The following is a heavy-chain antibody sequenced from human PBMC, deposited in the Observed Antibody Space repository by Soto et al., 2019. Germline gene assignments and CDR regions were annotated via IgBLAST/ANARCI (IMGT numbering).Heavy chain of an antibody. CDR2: IFFTGAT. CDR1: GDSVTFGHYY. Sequence: PSETLSLTCIVSGDSVTFGHYYWSWIRQPPGKGLEWIGHIFFTGATNYSPSLKSRVTMSVDSSKSQFSLNLTSVTAADSAIYSCARARSYSGGSRFHRRLDGWGQVTRVAVSS. V-gene: IGHV4-61*01. CDR3: ARARSYSGGSRFHRRLDG. J-gene: IGHJ6*01. D-gene: IGHD3-16*01.